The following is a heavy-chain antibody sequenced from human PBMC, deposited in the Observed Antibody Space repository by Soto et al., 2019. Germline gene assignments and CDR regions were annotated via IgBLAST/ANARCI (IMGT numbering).Heavy chain of an antibody. V-gene: IGHV4-39*01. D-gene: IGHD2-15*01. CDR2: IYYSGST. J-gene: IGHJ4*02. CDR1: GGSISTSSYY. Sequence: PSETLSLTCTVSGGSISTSSYYWGWIRQPPGKGLEWIGSIYYSGSTYYNPSLKSRVTISVDTSKNQFSLKLSSVTAADTAVYYCASLLGYCRGGSCYPRYYFDYWGQGTLVT. CDR3: ASLLGYCRGGSCYPRYYFDY.